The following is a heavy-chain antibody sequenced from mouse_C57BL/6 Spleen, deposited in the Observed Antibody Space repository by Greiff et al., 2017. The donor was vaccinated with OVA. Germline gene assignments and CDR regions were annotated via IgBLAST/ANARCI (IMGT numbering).Heavy chain of an antibody. D-gene: IGHD2-1*01. Sequence: VQLQQSGPGMVKPSQSLSLTCTVTGYSITSGYDWHWIRHFPGNKLEWMGYISYSGSTNYNPSLKSRISITHDTSKNHFFLKLNSVTTEDTATYYCARGGNYVRFAYWGQGTLVTVSA. J-gene: IGHJ3*01. V-gene: IGHV3-1*01. CDR2: ISYSGST. CDR3: ARGGNYVRFAY. CDR1: GYSITSGYD.